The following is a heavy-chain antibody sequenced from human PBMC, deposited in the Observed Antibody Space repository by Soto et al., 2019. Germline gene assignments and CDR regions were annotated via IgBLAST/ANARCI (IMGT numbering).Heavy chain of an antibody. Sequence: QITLKESGTTLVEPTQTLTLTCTFSGFSLSTSGVGVGWIRQPPGQALEWLAFVNWNDDKRYSPSLNNRLTITTDTSKNQVVLTMTNMDSVDTGTYYCAHRRPTVVTPFDYWGQGTLVTVSS. CDR3: AHRRPTVVTPFDY. CDR1: GFSLSTSGVG. J-gene: IGHJ4*02. V-gene: IGHV2-5*01. CDR2: VNWNDDK. D-gene: IGHD4-17*01.